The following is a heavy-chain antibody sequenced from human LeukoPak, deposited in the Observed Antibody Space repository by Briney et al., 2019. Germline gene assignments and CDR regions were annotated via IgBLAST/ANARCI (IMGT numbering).Heavy chain of an antibody. CDR2: ITSTGDST. CDR1: GFTFSNYA. D-gene: IGHD3-22*01. Sequence: QPGGSLRLSCAVSGFTFSNYAMRWVRQAPGKGLEWVSTITSTGDSTYYADSVKGRFTTSRDKFANTLYLQMNSLRVDDTAAYYCAKDRGGDYGYFGWFDSWGQGTQVTVSS. V-gene: IGHV3-23*01. J-gene: IGHJ5*01. CDR3: AKDRGGDYGYFGWFDS.